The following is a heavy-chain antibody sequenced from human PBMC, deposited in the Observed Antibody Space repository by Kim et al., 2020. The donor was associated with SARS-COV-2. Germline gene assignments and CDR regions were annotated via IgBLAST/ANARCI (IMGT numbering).Heavy chain of an antibody. CDR2: IRSKANSYAT. J-gene: IGHJ6*02. CDR3: TRHGGYGPVDIVATIRTPPTIYYGMDV. CDR1: GFTFSGSA. D-gene: IGHD5-12*01. Sequence: GGSLRLSCAASGFTFSGSAMHWVRQASGKGLEWVGRIRSKANSYATAYAASVKGRFTISRDDSKNTAYLQMNSLKTEDTAVYYCTRHGGYGPVDIVATIRTPPTIYYGMDVWGQGTTVTVSS. V-gene: IGHV3-73*01.